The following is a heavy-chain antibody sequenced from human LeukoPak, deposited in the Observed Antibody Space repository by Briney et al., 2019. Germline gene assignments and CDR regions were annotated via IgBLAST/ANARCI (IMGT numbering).Heavy chain of an antibody. CDR3: ARDPQIGAEYFQH. CDR2: IWYDGSNK. V-gene: IGHV3-33*01. Sequence: GRSLRLSCAASGFTFSSYGMHWVRQAPGKGLEWMAVIWYDGSNKYYADSVKGRFTISRDNSKNTLYLQMNSLRAEDTAVYYCARDPQIGAEYFQHWGQGTLVTVSS. CDR1: GFTFSSYG. J-gene: IGHJ1*01. D-gene: IGHD2/OR15-2a*01.